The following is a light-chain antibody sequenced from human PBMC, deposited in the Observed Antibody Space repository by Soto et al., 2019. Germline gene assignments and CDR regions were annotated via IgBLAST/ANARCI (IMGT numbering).Light chain of an antibody. CDR2: EVS. CDR3: SSYTSSSTGV. J-gene: IGLJ3*02. CDR1: SSDVGGYNY. V-gene: IGLV2-14*01. Sequence: QPASVSGSPGQSITISCTGTSSDVGGYNYVSWYQQHPGKAPKLMIYEVSNQPSGVSNRFSGSKSGNTASLTISGLQAEDEADYYCSSYTSSSTGVFGGGTKLTVL.